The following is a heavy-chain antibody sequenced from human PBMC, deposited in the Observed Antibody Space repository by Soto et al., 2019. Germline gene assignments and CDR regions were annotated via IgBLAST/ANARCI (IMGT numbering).Heavy chain of an antibody. CDR3: ARSLGPLDF. J-gene: IGHJ4*02. V-gene: IGHV2-5*02. CDR2: IYWDDDT. Sequence: SGPTLVNPTQTLTLACSFSGFSLTTSGVGVAWIRQSPGKVLEWLALIYWDDDTRYSPSLKTRLTITKHISENQVVLTMTNLNPMDTGTYNCARSLGPLDFWGPGTLVTVSS. D-gene: IGHD7-27*01. CDR1: GFSLTTSGVG.